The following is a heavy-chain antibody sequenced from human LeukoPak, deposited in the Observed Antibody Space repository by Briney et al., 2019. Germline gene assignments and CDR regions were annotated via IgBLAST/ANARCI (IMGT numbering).Heavy chain of an antibody. V-gene: IGHV3-21*01. CDR3: ARVRATMVRGDLDY. D-gene: IGHD3-10*01. Sequence: GGSLRLSCAASGFTFSSYSMKWVRQAPGKGLEWVSSISSSSSYIYYADSVKGRFTISRDNAKNSLYLQLNTLRAKDTAVYYCARVRATMVRGDLDYWGQGTLVTVSS. CDR2: ISSSSSYI. J-gene: IGHJ4*02. CDR1: GFTFSSYS.